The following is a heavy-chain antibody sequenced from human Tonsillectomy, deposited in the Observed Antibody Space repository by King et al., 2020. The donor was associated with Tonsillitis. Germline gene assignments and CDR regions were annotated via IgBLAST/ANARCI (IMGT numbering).Heavy chain of an antibody. CDR3: ARDWGGDSHAP. V-gene: IGHV3-21*01. Sequence: DVQLVESGGGLVKPGGSLRLSCAASGFTFSSYSMNWVRQAPGKGLEWVSSISSSSSYIYYADSVKGRFTISRDNAKSSLSLQMNSLRAEDTAVYYCARDWGGDSHAPWGQGTLVTVSS. D-gene: IGHD2-21*02. CDR2: ISSSSSYI. J-gene: IGHJ5*02. CDR1: GFTFSSYS.